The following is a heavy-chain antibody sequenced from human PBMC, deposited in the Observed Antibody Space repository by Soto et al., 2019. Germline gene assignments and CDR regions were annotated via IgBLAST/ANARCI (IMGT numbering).Heavy chain of an antibody. Sequence: GESLKISCQGSGYSFTNYWIGWVRQMSGKGLEWIGIIYPGDSDTRYSPSFQGQVTISADKSISTAYLQWSSLKASDTAMYYCARQRIDGYTIDYWGQGTLVTVSS. CDR2: IYPGDSDT. V-gene: IGHV5-51*01. D-gene: IGHD5-12*01. CDR3: ARQRIDGYTIDY. J-gene: IGHJ4*02. CDR1: GYSFTNYW.